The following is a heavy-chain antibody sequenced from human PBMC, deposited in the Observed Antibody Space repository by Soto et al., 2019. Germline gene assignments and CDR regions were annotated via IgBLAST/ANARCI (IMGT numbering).Heavy chain of an antibody. Sequence: ASVKVSCKASGYTFTSYAMHWVRQAPGQRLEWMGWINAGNGNTKYSQKFQGRVTITRDTSASTAYMELSSLRSEDTAVYYCARDLDYYDSSGLANYYYGMDVWGQGTTVTVSS. CDR3: ARDLDYYDSSGLANYYYGMDV. J-gene: IGHJ6*02. V-gene: IGHV1-3*01. CDR1: GYTFTSYA. D-gene: IGHD3-22*01. CDR2: INAGNGNT.